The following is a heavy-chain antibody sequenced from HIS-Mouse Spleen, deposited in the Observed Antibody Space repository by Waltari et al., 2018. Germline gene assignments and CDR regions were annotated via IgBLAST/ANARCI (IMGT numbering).Heavy chain of an antibody. Sequence: QLQLQESGPGLVKPSETLSLTCTVSGCALSSSSYYWGWIRQPPGKGLEWIGSTYYSGSTYYNPSLKSRVTISVDTSKNQFSLKLSSVTAADTAVYYCAREIPYSSSWYDWYFDLWGRGTLVTVSS. V-gene: IGHV4-39*07. CDR2: TYYSGST. CDR1: GCALSSSSYY. D-gene: IGHD6-13*01. J-gene: IGHJ2*01. CDR3: AREIPYSSSWYDWYFDL.